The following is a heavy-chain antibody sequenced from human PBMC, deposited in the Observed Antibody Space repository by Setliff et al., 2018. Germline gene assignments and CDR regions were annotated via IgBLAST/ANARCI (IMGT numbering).Heavy chain of an antibody. CDR2: INHSGST. Sequence: PSETLSLTCTVSGGSFTPYYWSWIRQPPGKGLEWIGEINHSGSTNYNPSLKSRVTISVDTSKNQFSLKLSSVTAADTAVYYCARGITMIVVVTHYYYMDVWGKGTTVTVSS. CDR1: GGSFTPYY. V-gene: IGHV4-34*01. D-gene: IGHD3-22*01. CDR3: ARGITMIVVVTHYYYMDV. J-gene: IGHJ6*03.